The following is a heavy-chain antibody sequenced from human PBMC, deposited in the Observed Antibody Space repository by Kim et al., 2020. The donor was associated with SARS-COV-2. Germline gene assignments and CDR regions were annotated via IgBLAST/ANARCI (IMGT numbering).Heavy chain of an antibody. CDR3: ARGYTYAFDY. V-gene: IGHV1-2*02. CDR2: T. Sequence: TSYEQKFRGRVTMTWDTSISTAYMELSRLTSDDTGMYYCARGYTYAFDYWGQGTLVTVSS. D-gene: IGHD5-18*01. J-gene: IGHJ4*02.